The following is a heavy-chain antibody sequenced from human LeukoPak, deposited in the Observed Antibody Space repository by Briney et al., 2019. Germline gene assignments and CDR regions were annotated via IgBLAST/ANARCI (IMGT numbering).Heavy chain of an antibody. D-gene: IGHD4-23*01. CDR2: IKQDGSEK. CDR3: ARDPRGGYGGNSDLYFQH. CDR1: GFTFSSYW. Sequence: GGSLRLSCAASGFTFSSYWMSWVRQAPGKGLEWVANIKQDGSEKYYVDSVKGRFTISRDNAKNSLYLQMNSLRAEDTAVYYCARDPRGGYGGNSDLYFQHWGQGTLVTVSS. J-gene: IGHJ1*01. V-gene: IGHV3-7*01.